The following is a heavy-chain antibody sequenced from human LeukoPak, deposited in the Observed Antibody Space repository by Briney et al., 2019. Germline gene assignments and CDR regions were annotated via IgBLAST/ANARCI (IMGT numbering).Heavy chain of an antibody. V-gene: IGHV3-33*01. J-gene: IGHJ3*02. D-gene: IGHD1-26*01. Sequence: PGRSLRLSCAASGFTFSSYGMHWVRQAPGKGLEWVAVIWYDGSIKYYADSVKGRFTISRDNPKNTLYLQMNSLRAEDTAVYYCARVGSGNYFLDGFDIWGQGTMVTVSS. CDR3: ARVGSGNYFLDGFDI. CDR1: GFTFSSYG. CDR2: IWYDGSIK.